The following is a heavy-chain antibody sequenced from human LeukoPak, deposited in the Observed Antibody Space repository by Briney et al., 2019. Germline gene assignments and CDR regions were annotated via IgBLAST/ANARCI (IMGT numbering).Heavy chain of an antibody. J-gene: IGHJ2*01. CDR3: ARDALDFWSGYPNCYFDL. CDR1: GYTFTGYY. Sequence: GASVKVSCKASGYTFTGYYMHWVRQAPGQGLEWMGWINPNSGGTNYAQKFQGRVTMTRDTSISTAYMELSRLRSDDTAVYYCARDALDFWSGYPNCYFDLWGRGTLVTVSS. D-gene: IGHD3-3*01. CDR2: INPNSGGT. V-gene: IGHV1-2*02.